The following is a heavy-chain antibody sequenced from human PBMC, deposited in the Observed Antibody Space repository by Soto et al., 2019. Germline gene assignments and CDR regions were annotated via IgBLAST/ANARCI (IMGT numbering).Heavy chain of an antibody. Sequence: VASVKVSCKASGGTLYNYGISWVRQAPGQGPEWMGGVTPILASTSYKQKFQDRLTITADESTNTVYMELTSLRSEDTAVYYCARGHMAALNVLYYYYAMDVWGQGATVTVSS. J-gene: IGHJ6*02. CDR1: GGTLYNYG. V-gene: IGHV1-69*13. CDR3: ARGHMAALNVLYYYYAMDV. CDR2: VTPILAST. D-gene: IGHD3-16*01.